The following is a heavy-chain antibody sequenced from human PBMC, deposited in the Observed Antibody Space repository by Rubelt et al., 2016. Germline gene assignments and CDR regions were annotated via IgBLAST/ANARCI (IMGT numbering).Heavy chain of an antibody. CDR2: ISGSGGST. V-gene: IGHV3-23*01. Sequence: EVQLLESGGGLVQPGGSLRLSCAASGFTFSSYAMSWVRQAPGKGLEWVSAISGSGGSTYDADSVKGRFTISRGNSKITLYLQMNGLRAEDTAVYYCARVGGGRVGAFDYWGQGTLVTVSS. CDR1: GFTFSSYA. CDR3: ARVGGGRVGAFDY. D-gene: IGHD1-26*01. J-gene: IGHJ4*02.